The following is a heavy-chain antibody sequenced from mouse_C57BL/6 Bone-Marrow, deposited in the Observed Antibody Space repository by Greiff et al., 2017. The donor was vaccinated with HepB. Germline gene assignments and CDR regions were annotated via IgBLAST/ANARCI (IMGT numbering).Heavy chain of an antibody. Sequence: QVQLQQPGAELVKPGASVKMSCKASGYTFTSYWITWVKQRPGQGLEWIGGIYPGSGSTNYNEKFKSKATLTVDTSSSTAYMQLSSLTSEDSAVYYGAIHYYGSSPFAYWGQGTRVTVT. CDR3: AIHYYGSSPFAY. D-gene: IGHD1-1*01. V-gene: IGHV1-55*01. CDR2: IYPGSGST. J-gene: IGHJ3*01. CDR1: GYTFTSYW.